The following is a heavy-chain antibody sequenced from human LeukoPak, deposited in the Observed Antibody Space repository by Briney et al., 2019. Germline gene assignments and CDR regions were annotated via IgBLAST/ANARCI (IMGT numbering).Heavy chain of an antibody. CDR2: IYASGST. Sequence: SQTLSLTCTVSGGSISSGSYYWSWIRQPAGKGLEWIGRIYASGSTNYNPSLKSRVTISVDTSKNQFSLKLSSVTAADTAVYYCARDRDTAILDYWGQGTLVTVSS. CDR3: ARDRDTAILDY. CDR1: GGSISSGSYY. J-gene: IGHJ4*02. D-gene: IGHD5-18*01. V-gene: IGHV4-61*02.